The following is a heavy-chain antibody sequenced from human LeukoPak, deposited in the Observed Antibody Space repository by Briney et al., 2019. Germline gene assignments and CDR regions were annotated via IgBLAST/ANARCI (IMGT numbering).Heavy chain of an antibody. J-gene: IGHJ4*02. V-gene: IGHV4-30-4*01. CDR2: IYYSGST. Sequence: SQTLSLTCTVSGGSVSSGDYYWSWIRQPPGKGLKWIGYIYYSGSTYYNPSLKSRVTISVDTSKNQFSLKLSSVTAADTAVCYCAREVVPAARFDYWGQGTLVTVSS. D-gene: IGHD2-2*01. CDR1: GGSVSSGDYY. CDR3: AREVVPAARFDY.